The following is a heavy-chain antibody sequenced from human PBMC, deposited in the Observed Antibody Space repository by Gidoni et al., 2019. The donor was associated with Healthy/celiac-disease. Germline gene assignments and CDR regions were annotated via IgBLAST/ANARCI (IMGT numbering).Heavy chain of an antibody. V-gene: IGHV4-31*03. D-gene: IGHD2-2*01. CDR1: GGSISSGCYY. CDR2: IYYSGST. CDR3: ARGGGDGSSTSCYLVY. Sequence: QVQLQESGPGLVTPSQTLSLTCTVSGGSISSGCYYGSWIRQHPGKGLEWIGDIYYSGSTYYNPPRKSRVTISVDTAKNQFARKRSAVTAADKDVYYWARGGGDGSSTSCYLVYWGQGTLVTGSS. J-gene: IGHJ4*02.